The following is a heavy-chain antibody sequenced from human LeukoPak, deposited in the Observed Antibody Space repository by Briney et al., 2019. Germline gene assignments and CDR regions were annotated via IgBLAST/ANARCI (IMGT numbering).Heavy chain of an antibody. Sequence: GGSLRLSCAASGFTFSTYWMSWVRQAPGKGLEGVANIKEDGSGKYYVDSVKGRFSISRDNAKNSLYLQINSLRDEDTAVYYCAREKYCSGTNCYALFDPWGQGTLVTVSS. D-gene: IGHD2-2*01. CDR3: AREKYCSGTNCYALFDP. CDR2: IKEDGSGK. V-gene: IGHV3-7*01. J-gene: IGHJ5*02. CDR1: GFTFSTYW.